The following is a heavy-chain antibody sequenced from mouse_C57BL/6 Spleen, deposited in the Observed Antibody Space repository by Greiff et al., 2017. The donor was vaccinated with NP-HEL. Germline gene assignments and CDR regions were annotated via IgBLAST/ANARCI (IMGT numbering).Heavy chain of an antibody. CDR1: GYTFTDYY. D-gene: IGHD1-1*01. CDR2: INPNNGGT. J-gene: IGHJ4*01. V-gene: IGHV1-26*01. Sequence: VQLQQSGPELVKPGASVKISCKASGYTFTDYYMNWVKQSHGKSLEWIGDINPNNGGTSYNQKFKGKATLTVDKSSSTAYMELRSLTSEDSAVYYCARGELQRHYYAMDYWGQGTSVTVSS. CDR3: ARGELQRHYYAMDY.